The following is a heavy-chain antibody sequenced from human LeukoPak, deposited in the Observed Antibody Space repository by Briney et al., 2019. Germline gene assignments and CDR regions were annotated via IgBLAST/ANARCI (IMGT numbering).Heavy chain of an antibody. CDR2: ISGSSAGT. J-gene: IGHJ4*02. V-gene: IGHV3-23*01. D-gene: IGHD2-21*01. CDR3: AKDASVIW. Sequence: GGSLRLSCAASGFTFSSFAMSWVRQAPGKGLDWVSSISGSSAGTYYADSVKGRFTISRDNSKNTLYLQMNSLRAEDTAVYYCAKDASVIWWGQGTLVTVSS. CDR1: GFTFSSFA.